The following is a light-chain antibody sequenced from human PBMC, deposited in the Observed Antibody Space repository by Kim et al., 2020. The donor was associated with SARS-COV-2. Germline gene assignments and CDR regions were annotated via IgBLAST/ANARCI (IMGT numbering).Light chain of an antibody. V-gene: IGLV2-14*01. CDR2: DVS. J-gene: IGLJ3*02. CDR3: SSYTSRSTLV. CDR1: SSDVGAYNS. Sequence: QSALIQPASVSGSPGQSITISCTCTSSDVGAYNSVSWYQQDPGKVPKILIYDVSKRPPGVSNRFSGSKSGNTASLTISGLQAEDEADYFCSSYTSRSTLVFGGGTQLTVL.